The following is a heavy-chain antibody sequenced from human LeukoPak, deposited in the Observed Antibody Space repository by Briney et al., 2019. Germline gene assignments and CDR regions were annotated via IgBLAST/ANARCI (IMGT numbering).Heavy chain of an antibody. D-gene: IGHD1-1*01. J-gene: IGHJ4*02. CDR3: AKVSGVNWNDRPPTDEFDY. CDR1: GFTFSSYA. CDR2: ISGSGGST. V-gene: IGHV3-23*01. Sequence: PGGSLRLSCAASGFTFSSYAMSWVRQAPGKGLEWVSAISGSGGSTYYADSVKGRFTTSRDNSKNTLYLQMNSQRAEDTAVYYCAKVSGVNWNDRPPTDEFDYWGQGTLVTVSS.